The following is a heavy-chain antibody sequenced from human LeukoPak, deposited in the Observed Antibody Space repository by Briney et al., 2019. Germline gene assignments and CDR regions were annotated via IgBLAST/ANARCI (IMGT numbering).Heavy chain of an antibody. Sequence: PGGSLRLSCAASGFPFSSCAMSWVRQAPGKGLEGVSTISSGGGSIYYADSVKGRFTISRDDSKNTLYLQMNSLRADDTALYYCASRPAAALGPLDFWGQGTLVTVSS. J-gene: IGHJ4*02. CDR1: GFPFSSCA. CDR2: ISSGGGSI. V-gene: IGHV3-23*01. CDR3: ASRPAAALGPLDF. D-gene: IGHD2-2*01.